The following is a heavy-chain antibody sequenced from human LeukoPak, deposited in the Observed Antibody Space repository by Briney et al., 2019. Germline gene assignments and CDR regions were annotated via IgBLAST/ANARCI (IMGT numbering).Heavy chain of an antibody. J-gene: IGHJ6*03. CDR2: IRYDGSNK. CDR3: ARVINRVGRRTARPAYYYMDV. Sequence: PGGSLRLSCAASGFTFSSYGMHWVRQAPGKGLEWVAFIRYDGSNKYYADSVKGRFTISRDNSKNTLYLQMNSLRAEDTAVYYCARVINRVGRRTARPAYYYMDVWGKGTTVTVSS. V-gene: IGHV3-30*02. D-gene: IGHD2/OR15-2a*01. CDR1: GFTFSSYG.